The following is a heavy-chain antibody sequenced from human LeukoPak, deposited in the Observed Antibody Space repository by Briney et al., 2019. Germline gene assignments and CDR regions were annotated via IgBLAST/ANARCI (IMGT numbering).Heavy chain of an antibody. CDR1: GFTFSSYE. Sequence: PGGSLRLSCAASGFTFSSYEMNWVRQAPGKGLEWVSYISSSGSTIYYADSVKGRFTISRDNAKNSLYLQMNSLRAEDTAVYYCARSIVVVVAATRISWFDPWGQGTLATVSS. J-gene: IGHJ5*02. D-gene: IGHD2-15*01. CDR3: ARSIVVVVAATRISWFDP. V-gene: IGHV3-48*03. CDR2: ISSSGSTI.